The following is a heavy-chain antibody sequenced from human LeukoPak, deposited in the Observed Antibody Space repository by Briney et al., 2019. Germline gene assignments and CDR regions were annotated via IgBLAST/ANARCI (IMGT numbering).Heavy chain of an antibody. CDR3: ATWKERWLQLRYFDY. D-gene: IGHD5-24*01. CDR2: ISSSSSYI. CDR1: GFTFSSYS. Sequence: GGSLRLSCAASGFTFSSYSMNWVRQAPGKGLEWVSSISSSSSYIYYAGSVKGRFTISRDNAKNSLYLQMNSLRAEDTAVYYCATWKERWLQLRYFDYWGQGTLVTVSS. V-gene: IGHV3-21*01. J-gene: IGHJ4*02.